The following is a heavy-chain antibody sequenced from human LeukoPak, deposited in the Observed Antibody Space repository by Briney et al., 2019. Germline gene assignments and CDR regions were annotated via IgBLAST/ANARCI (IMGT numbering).Heavy chain of an antibody. V-gene: IGHV4-34*01. CDR2: ISHTGRT. Sequence: SETLSLTCDVYHGSLSGFYWSWIRQPPGKGLEWIGEISHTGRTNYNPSLGSRLIISLDTLKKRFYLRVTSVTAADTAVYYCAKVHVTGDAFDVWGQGTMVTVSS. J-gene: IGHJ3*01. D-gene: IGHD2-21*02. CDR3: AKVHVTGDAFDV. CDR1: HGSLSGFY.